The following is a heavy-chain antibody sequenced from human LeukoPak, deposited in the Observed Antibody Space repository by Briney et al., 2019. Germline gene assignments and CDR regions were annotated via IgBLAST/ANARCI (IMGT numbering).Heavy chain of an antibody. J-gene: IGHJ4*02. Sequence: GGSLRLSCVPSGFTLNNYAMSWVRQAPGKGLEWISHVSPSGRSTYYADSVRGRFTVSRDNSNNTPYLQMSSLRVEDTAVYYCSGGTRAGAQYFDLWGQGVLVTVSS. D-gene: IGHD2-15*01. CDR1: GFTLNNYA. CDR3: SGGTRAGAQYFDL. CDR2: VSPSGRST. V-gene: IGHV3-23*01.